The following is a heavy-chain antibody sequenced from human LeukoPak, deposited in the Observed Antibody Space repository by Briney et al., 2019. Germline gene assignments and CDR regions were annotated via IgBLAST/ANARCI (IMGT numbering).Heavy chain of an antibody. Sequence: GGSLRLSCAASGFTFSSYGMSWVRQAPGKGLEWVSAISGSGGSTYYADSVKGRFTISRDNSKNTLYLQMNSLRAEDTAVYYCAKRIAGYDILTGYRYYYYMDVWGKGTTVTVSS. J-gene: IGHJ6*03. CDR3: AKRIAGYDILTGYRYYYYMDV. V-gene: IGHV3-23*01. CDR2: ISGSGGST. D-gene: IGHD3-9*01. CDR1: GFTFSSYG.